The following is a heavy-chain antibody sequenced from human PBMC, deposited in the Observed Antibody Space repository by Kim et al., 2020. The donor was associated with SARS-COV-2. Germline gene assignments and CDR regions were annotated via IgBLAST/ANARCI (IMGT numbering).Heavy chain of an antibody. V-gene: IGHV1-24*01. Sequence: GETIYAKKFQGRVTMTEDTSTDTAYMELSSLRSEDTAVYYCATASSGWSDWGQGTLVTVSS. CDR3: ATASSGWSD. J-gene: IGHJ4*02. CDR2: GET. D-gene: IGHD6-19*01.